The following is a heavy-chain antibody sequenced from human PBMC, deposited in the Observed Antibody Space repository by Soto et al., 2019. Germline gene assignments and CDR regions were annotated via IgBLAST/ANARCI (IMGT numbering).Heavy chain of an antibody. V-gene: IGHV4-39*01. Sequence: SETLSLTCTVSGGSISSSSYYWGWIRQPPGKGLEWIGSIYYSGSTYYNPSLKSRVTISVDTSKNQFALKLSSVTAADTAVYYCACRYYDFWSRFNWFDPWGQGTLVTVSS. J-gene: IGHJ5*02. CDR1: GGSISSSSYY. D-gene: IGHD3-3*01. CDR2: IYYSGST. CDR3: ACRYYDFWSRFNWFDP.